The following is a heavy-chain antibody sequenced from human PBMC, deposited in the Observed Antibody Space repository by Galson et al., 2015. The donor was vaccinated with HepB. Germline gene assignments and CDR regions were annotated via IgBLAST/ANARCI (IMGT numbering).Heavy chain of an antibody. CDR1: GYTLTELS. D-gene: IGHD2-2*01. CDR2: FDPEDGET. Sequence: SVKVSCKVSGYTLTELSMHWVRQAPGKGLEWMGGFDPEDGETIYAQKFQGRVTMTEDTSTDTAYMELSSLRSEDTAVYYCATEGGYCSSTSCPRWLRLDAFDIWGQGTMVTVSS. CDR3: ATEGGYCSSTSCPRWLRLDAFDI. V-gene: IGHV1-24*01. J-gene: IGHJ3*02.